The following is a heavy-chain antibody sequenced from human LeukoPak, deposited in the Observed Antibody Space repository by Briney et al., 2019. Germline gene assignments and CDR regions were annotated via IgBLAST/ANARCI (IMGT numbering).Heavy chain of an antibody. V-gene: IGHV4-39*01. D-gene: IGHD4-17*01. Sequence: SETLSLTCTVSGVSISSSSYYWVWVRQPPGKGLEWIGSIFYSGNTYYNPSLKSRLTISVDTSKNQFSLRLSTVTAADTALFYCARQPTHDYGDSSYWYFDLWGRGTLVTVSS. J-gene: IGHJ2*01. CDR2: IFYSGNT. CDR3: ARQPTHDYGDSSYWYFDL. CDR1: GVSISSSSYY.